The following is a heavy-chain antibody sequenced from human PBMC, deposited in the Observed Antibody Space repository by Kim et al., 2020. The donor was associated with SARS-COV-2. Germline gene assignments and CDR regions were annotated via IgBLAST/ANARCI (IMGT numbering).Heavy chain of an antibody. V-gene: IGHV3-48*03. J-gene: IGHJ6*02. CDR1: GFTFSSYE. CDR2: ISSSGSTI. D-gene: IGHD2-15*01. Sequence: GGSLRLSCAASGFTFSSYEMNWVRQAPGKGLEWVSYISSSGSTIYYADSVKGRFTISRDNAKNSLYLQMKSLRAEDTAVYYCARGAEYCSGGSCYSDYYYYGMDVWGQGTTVTVSS. CDR3: ARGAEYCSGGSCYSDYYYYGMDV.